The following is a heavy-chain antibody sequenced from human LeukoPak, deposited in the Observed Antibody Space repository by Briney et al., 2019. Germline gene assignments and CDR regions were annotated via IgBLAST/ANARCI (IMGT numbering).Heavy chain of an antibody. Sequence: GGCLRLSCAASGFTSTSYAMRWVRQSPGNGLEWVSTTSTDGRGTDYADSVKGRFTISRDNSKNTLYLQMNRLRAADTAVYSCAKADDYVHYFDYWGQGTLVTVSS. D-gene: IGHD4-17*01. J-gene: IGHJ4*02. CDR3: AKADDYVHYFDY. CDR2: TSTDGRGT. V-gene: IGHV3-23*01. CDR1: GFTSTSYA.